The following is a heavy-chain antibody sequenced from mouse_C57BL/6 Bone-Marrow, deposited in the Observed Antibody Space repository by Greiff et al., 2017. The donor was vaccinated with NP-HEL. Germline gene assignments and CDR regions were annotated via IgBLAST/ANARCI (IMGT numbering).Heavy chain of an antibody. J-gene: IGHJ3*01. CDR3: ARYGRFAY. Sequence: VQLQQSGAELARPGASVKLSCKASGYTFTSYGISWVKQRTGQGLEWIGEIYPRSGNTYYNEKFKGKATLTADKSSSTAYMELRSLTSEDSAVYFCARYGRFAYWGQGTLVTVSA. CDR2: IYPRSGNT. CDR1: GYTFTSYG. D-gene: IGHD1-1*01. V-gene: IGHV1-81*01.